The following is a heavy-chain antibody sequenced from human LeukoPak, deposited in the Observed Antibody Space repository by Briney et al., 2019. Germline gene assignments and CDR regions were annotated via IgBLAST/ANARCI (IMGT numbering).Heavy chain of an antibody. V-gene: IGHV3-9*01. CDR2: ISWNSGSI. CDR1: GFTFDDYA. CDR3: AKDMRAVAGVDFDY. Sequence: GGSLRLSCAASGFTFDDYAMHWVRQAPGKGLEWVSGISWNSGSIGYADSVKGRFTISRDNAKNSLYLQMNSLRAEDTALYYCAKDMRAVAGVDFDYWGQGTLVTVSS. D-gene: IGHD6-19*01. J-gene: IGHJ4*02.